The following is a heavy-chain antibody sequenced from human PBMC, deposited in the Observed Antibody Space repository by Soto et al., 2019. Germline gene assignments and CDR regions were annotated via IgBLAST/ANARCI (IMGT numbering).Heavy chain of an antibody. J-gene: IGHJ4*02. CDR1: GFTFSSYS. CDR3: ARDESPFYDFWSGYPTRFDY. CDR2: ISSSSSYI. Sequence: ESGGGLVKPGGSLRLSCAASGFTFSSYSMNWVRQAPGKGLEWVSSISSSSSYIYYADSVKGRFTISRDNAKNSLYLQMNSLRAEETAVYYCARDESPFYDFWSGYPTRFDYWGQGTLVTVSS. V-gene: IGHV3-21*01. D-gene: IGHD3-3*01.